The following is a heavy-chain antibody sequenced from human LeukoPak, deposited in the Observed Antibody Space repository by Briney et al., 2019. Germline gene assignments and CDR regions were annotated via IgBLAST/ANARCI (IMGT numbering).Heavy chain of an antibody. V-gene: IGHV4-31*01. CDR3: ARVVGRWRAAFDI. CDR2: IYYSGST. D-gene: IGHD4-23*01. CDR1: GGSISSGGYY. J-gene: IGHJ3*02. Sequence: SQTLSLTCTVSGGSISSGGYYWSWIRQHPGKGLEWIGYIYYSGSTYYNPSLKSLVTISVDTSKNQFSLKLSSVTAADTAVYYCARVVGRWRAAFDIWGQGTMVTVSS.